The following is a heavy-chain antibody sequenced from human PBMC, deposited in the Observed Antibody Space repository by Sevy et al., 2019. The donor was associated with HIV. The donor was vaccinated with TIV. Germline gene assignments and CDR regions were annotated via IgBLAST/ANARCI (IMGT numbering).Heavy chain of an antibody. Sequence: HGGSLRLSCAASGFTFSHYWMTWVRQAPGKGPEWVANIKGDGSEKYYVDSVRGRFTISRDNAKNSLYLQMNSLRGEDTALYYCARDCNSATCLWGLDVWGQGTTVTVSS. CDR2: IKGDGSEK. CDR1: GFTFSHYW. J-gene: IGHJ6*02. CDR3: ARDCNSATCLWGLDV. D-gene: IGHD1-26*01. V-gene: IGHV3-7*03.